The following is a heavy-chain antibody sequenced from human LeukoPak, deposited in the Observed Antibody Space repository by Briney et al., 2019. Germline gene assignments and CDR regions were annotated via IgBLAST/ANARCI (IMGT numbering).Heavy chain of an antibody. CDR1: GGSTSNYF. Sequence: SETLSLTCTVSGGSTSNYFCTWIRQSAGKGLEWIGRIHTSGNTNYNPSLKSRVSMSVDTSNNQFSLKLSSVIAADTAVYYCARDPEGHGKYFDYWGQEALVTVSS. CDR3: ARDPEGHGKYFDY. CDR2: IHTSGNT. V-gene: IGHV4-4*07. J-gene: IGHJ4*02. D-gene: IGHD1-14*01.